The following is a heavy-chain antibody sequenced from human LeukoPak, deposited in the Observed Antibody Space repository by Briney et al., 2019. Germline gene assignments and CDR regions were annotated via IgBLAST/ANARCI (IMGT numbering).Heavy chain of an antibody. CDR3: ARDLREHGVFDI. CDR2: IYSDGTT. V-gene: IGHV3-53*01. CDR1: GFTFSRYG. D-gene: IGHD1-26*01. J-gene: IGHJ3*02. Sequence: GGSLRLSCEASGFTFSRYGMSWVRQAPGKGLEWVSEIYSDGTTYYAASVKGRFGISRDNSKNTVDLQMNSLRAEDTAVYYCARDLREHGVFDIWGQGTMVTVSS.